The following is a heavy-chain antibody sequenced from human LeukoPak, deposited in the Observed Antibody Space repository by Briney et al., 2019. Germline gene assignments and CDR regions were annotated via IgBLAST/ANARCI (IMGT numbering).Heavy chain of an antibody. D-gene: IGHD1-26*01. J-gene: IGHJ4*02. Sequence: GGSLRLSCAASNFTVSSNYMSWVRQAPGKGLEWVSVIYSGGSTYYADSVKGRFTISRDNAKNTLYLQMNGLRTEDTAVYYCVRGGFSGDWGQGTLVTVSS. CDR2: IYSGGST. CDR3: VRGGFSGD. V-gene: IGHV3-53*01. CDR1: NFTVSSNY.